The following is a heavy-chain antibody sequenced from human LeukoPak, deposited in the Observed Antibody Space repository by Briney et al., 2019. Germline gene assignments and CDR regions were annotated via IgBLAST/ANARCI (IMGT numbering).Heavy chain of an antibody. D-gene: IGHD2-2*01. V-gene: IGHV1-18*04. J-gene: IGHJ4*02. CDR3: ATSPRIVVPAARRGFDY. CDR1: GYTFTSYG. Sequence: ASVKVSCKASGYTFTSYGVSWVRQAPGQGLEWMGWISAYNGNTNYAQKLQGRVTMTTDTSTSTAYMELRSLRSDDTAVYYCATSPRIVVPAARRGFDYWGQGTLVTVSS. CDR2: ISAYNGNT.